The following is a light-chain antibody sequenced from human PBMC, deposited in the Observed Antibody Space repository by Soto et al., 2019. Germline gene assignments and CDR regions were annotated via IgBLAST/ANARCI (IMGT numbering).Light chain of an antibody. J-gene: IGKJ4*01. CDR1: QSISNF. CDR3: QQSYGPSLT. Sequence: DIQLTQSPSSLSASVGDRVIITCRASQSISNFLNWYQQRAGKAPQVLIYASSSLQSGVPSRFSGSGSGTDFTLTIGSLQPEDFATYCFQQSYGPSLTFGGGSRVEI. V-gene: IGKV1-39*01. CDR2: ASS.